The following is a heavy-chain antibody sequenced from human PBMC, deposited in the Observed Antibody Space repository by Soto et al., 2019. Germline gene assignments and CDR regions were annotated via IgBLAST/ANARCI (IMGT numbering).Heavy chain of an antibody. CDR3: ARGGYYDGKPTRAFQH. CDR1: GGTFSSYT. J-gene: IGHJ1*01. Sequence: QVQLVQSGAEVKKPGSSVKVSCKASGGTFSSYTISWVRQAPGQGLEWMGRIIPILGIANYAQKFQGRVTITADKSTSTAYMELSSLRSEDTAVYYCARGGYYDGKPTRAFQHWGQGTLVTVSS. CDR2: IIPILGIA. D-gene: IGHD3-22*01. V-gene: IGHV1-69*02.